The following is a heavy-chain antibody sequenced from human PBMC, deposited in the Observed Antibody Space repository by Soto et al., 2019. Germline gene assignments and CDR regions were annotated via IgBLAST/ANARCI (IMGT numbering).Heavy chain of an antibody. CDR3: ARSRSPVKDAFDI. CDR1: GFTFSSYS. D-gene: IGHD4-17*01. V-gene: IGHV3-21*01. Sequence: GGSLRLSCAASGFTFSSYSMNWVRQAPGKGLEWVSSISSSSSYIYYADSVKGRFTISRDNAKNSLYLQMNSLRAEDTAVYYCARSRSPVKDAFDIWGQGTMVTVS. J-gene: IGHJ3*02. CDR2: ISSSSSYI.